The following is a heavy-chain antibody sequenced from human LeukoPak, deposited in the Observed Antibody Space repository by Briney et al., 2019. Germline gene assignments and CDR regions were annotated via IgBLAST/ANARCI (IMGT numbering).Heavy chain of an antibody. CDR2: IRYDGSNK. D-gene: IGHD3-10*01. Sequence: PGGSLRLSCAASGFTFSSYGIHWVRQAPGKGLEWVAFIRYDGSNKYYADSVKGRFTISRDNSKNTLYLQMNGLRAEDTAVYYCARKGVGDNWFDPWGQGTLVTVSS. CDR1: GFTFSSYG. J-gene: IGHJ5*02. CDR3: ARKGVGDNWFDP. V-gene: IGHV3-30*02.